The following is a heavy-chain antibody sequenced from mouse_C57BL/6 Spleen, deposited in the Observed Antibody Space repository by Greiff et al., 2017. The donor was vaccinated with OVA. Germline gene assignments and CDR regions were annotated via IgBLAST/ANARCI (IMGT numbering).Heavy chain of an antibody. D-gene: IGHD1-1*01. V-gene: IGHV1-22*01. Sequence: DVQLQESGPELVKPGASVKMSCKASGYTFTDYNMHWVKQSHGKSLEWIGYINPNNGGTSYNQKFKGKATLTVNKSSSTAYMELRSLTSEDSAVYYCASQRITTVPLDYWGQGTTLTVSS. CDR1: GYTFTDYN. CDR2: INPNNGGT. J-gene: IGHJ2*01. CDR3: ASQRITTVPLDY.